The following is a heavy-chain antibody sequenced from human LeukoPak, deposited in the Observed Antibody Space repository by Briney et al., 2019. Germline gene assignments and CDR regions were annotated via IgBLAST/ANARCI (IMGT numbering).Heavy chain of an antibody. Sequence: ASVKVSCKASGGTFISYAISWVRQAPGQGLEWMGGIIPIFGTANYAQKFQGRVTITADESTSTAYMELSSLRSEDTAVYYCARGYYGSGSSWFDPWGQGTLVTVSS. CDR2: IIPIFGTA. V-gene: IGHV1-69*13. D-gene: IGHD3-10*01. J-gene: IGHJ5*02. CDR3: ARGYYGSGSSWFDP. CDR1: GGTFISYA.